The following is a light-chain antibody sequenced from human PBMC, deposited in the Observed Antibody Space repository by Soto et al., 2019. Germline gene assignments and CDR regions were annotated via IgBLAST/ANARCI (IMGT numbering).Light chain of an antibody. V-gene: IGKV1-27*01. J-gene: IGKJ1*01. CDR3: QKYDRAPRT. Sequence: DIQMTQSPSSLSASVGDSVTITCRASQGINNYLAWYQQKPGKVPVLLIYSASTLKSGVPSRFSGRGAGTDFTLTISSLRPEDFATYYCQKYDRAPRTFGQGTK. CDR1: QGINNY. CDR2: SAS.